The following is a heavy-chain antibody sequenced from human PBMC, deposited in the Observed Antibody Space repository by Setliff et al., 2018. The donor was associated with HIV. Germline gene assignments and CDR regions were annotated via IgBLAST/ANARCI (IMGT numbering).Heavy chain of an antibody. CDR2: IYHSGST. V-gene: IGHV4-4*02. CDR1: GGSISSNW. CDR3: ATYAGNGGGKGY. J-gene: IGHJ4*02. D-gene: IGHD2-21*01. Sequence: SETLSLTCAVSGGSISSNWWSWVRQSPGKGLEWIGEIYHSGSTHYNPSLKSRVTILVDTSKNQFSLTLSSVTAADTAMYYCATYAGNGGGKGYWGQGTLVTVSS.